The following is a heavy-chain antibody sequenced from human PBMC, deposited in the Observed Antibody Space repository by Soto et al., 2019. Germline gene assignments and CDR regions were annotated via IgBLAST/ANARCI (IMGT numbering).Heavy chain of an antibody. V-gene: IGHV3-30*18. CDR2: ISYDGSNK. CDR3: AKDQGFEYSSSPDLDY. J-gene: IGHJ4*02. Sequence: PGGSLRLSCAASGFTFSSYGMHWVRQAPGKGLEWVAVISYDGSNKYYADYVKGRFTISRDNSKNTLYLQMNSLRAEDTAVYYCAKDQGFEYSSSPDLDYWGQGTLVTVSS. D-gene: IGHD6-6*01. CDR1: GFTFSSYG.